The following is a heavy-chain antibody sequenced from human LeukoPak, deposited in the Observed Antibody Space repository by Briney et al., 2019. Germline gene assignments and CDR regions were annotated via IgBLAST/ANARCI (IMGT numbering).Heavy chain of an antibody. CDR1: GFTFSSYF. J-gene: IGHJ4*02. Sequence: GGSLRLSCAASGFTFSSYFMNWVRQAPGKGLEWVAKIHPDGSDKYYADSVKGRFTISRDNAKSSLHLQMNSLRAEDTAVYYCARSAYDSSGYPSYYFDYWGQGTLVTVSS. D-gene: IGHD3-22*01. V-gene: IGHV3-7*05. CDR3: ARSAYDSSGYPSYYFDY. CDR2: IHPDGSDK.